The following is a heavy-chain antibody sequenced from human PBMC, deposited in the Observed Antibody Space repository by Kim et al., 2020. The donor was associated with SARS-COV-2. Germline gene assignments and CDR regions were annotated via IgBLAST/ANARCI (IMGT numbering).Heavy chain of an antibody. V-gene: IGHV3-33*06. D-gene: IGHD4-4*01. Sequence: GRFTISRDNSKNTLYLQMNSMRAEDTAVYYCAKEWGYDYSNNYYYYGMDVWGQGTTVTASS. J-gene: IGHJ6*02. CDR3: AKEWGYDYSNNYYYYGMDV.